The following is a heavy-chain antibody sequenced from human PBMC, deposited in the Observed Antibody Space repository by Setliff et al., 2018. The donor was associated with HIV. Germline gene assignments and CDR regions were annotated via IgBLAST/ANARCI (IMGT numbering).Heavy chain of an antibody. V-gene: IGHV4-4*02. CDR3: ARGRQIGVEGAAAFDL. Sequence: SETLSLTCAVSGDSINSFFWWTWVRQFPGKGLDWIGEIYHSGATDHKPSLKSRVTISVDKSKKQLSLKLTSVTAADTAVYYCARGRQIGVEGAAAFDLWGQGIVVTVSS. CDR1: GDSINSFFW. J-gene: IGHJ3*01. CDR2: IYHSGAT. D-gene: IGHD1-26*01.